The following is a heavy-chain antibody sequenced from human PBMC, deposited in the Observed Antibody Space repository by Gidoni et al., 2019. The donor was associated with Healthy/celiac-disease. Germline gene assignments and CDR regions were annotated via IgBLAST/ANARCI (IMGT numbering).Heavy chain of an antibody. CDR2: IWYDGSNK. J-gene: IGHJ4*02. Sequence: AASGLTFSSYGMHWVRQAPGKGLEWVAVIWYDGSNKYYADSVKGRFTISRDNSKNTLYLQMNSLRAEDTAVYYCAGGYSYGSIDYWGQGTLVTVSS. CDR1: GLTFSSYG. V-gene: IGHV3-33*08. CDR3: AGGYSYGSIDY. D-gene: IGHD5-18*01.